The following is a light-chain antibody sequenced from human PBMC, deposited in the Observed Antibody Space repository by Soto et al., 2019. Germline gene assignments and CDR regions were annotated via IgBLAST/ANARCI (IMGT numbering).Light chain of an antibody. CDR2: DVS. J-gene: IGLJ2*01. CDR3: SSYTSSSTVV. CDR1: SSDVGGFNY. V-gene: IGLV2-14*03. Sequence: QSALTQPASVSGSPGQSITITCTGTSSDVGGFNYVSWYQQHPGKAPKLMIYDVSNRPSGVSNRFSGSKSGSTASLTISGLKAEDEADYYCSSYTSSSTVVFGGGTKLTVL.